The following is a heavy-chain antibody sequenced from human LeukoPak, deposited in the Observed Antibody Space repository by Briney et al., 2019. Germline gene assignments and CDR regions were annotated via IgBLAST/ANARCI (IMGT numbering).Heavy chain of an antibody. CDR1: GGTFSSYA. Sequence: ASAKVSCKASGGTFSSYAISWVRQAPGQGLEWMGGIIPLFGTPNYAQKFQGRVTITTDESTSTAYMELSSLRSEDTAVYYCASSIADRYHTFHIWGQGTMVTVSS. V-gene: IGHV1-69*05. J-gene: IGHJ3*02. CDR2: IIPLFGTP. D-gene: IGHD6-6*01. CDR3: ASSIADRYHTFHI.